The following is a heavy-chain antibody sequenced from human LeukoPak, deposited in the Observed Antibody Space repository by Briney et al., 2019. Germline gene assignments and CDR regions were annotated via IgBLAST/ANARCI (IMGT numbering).Heavy chain of an antibody. D-gene: IGHD3-3*01. CDR3: ARAPLTILFWFDP. J-gene: IGHJ5*02. CDR1: GGSISSGGYY. CDR2: IYHSGST. V-gene: IGHV4-30-2*01. Sequence: PSETLSLTCAVSGGSISSGGYYWSWIRQPPGKGLEWIGYIYHSGSTYYNPSLKSRVTISVDRSKNQFSLKLSSVTAADTAVYYCARAPLTILFWFDPWGQGTLVTVSS.